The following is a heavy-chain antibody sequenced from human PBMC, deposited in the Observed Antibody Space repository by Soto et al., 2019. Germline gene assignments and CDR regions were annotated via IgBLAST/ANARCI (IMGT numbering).Heavy chain of an antibody. Sequence: GGSLRLSCAASGFTFSSYGMSWVRQAPGKGLEWVSVISGSGGSSYYADSVRGRFTLSRDNSKNTVYLQMNSLRAEDTAVYYCAKDSPVGVPLMRDLHDWGQGTLVTVSS. CDR1: GFTFSSYG. J-gene: IGHJ1*01. V-gene: IGHV3-23*01. CDR2: ISGSGGSS. CDR3: AKDSPVGVPLMRDLHD. D-gene: IGHD2-8*01.